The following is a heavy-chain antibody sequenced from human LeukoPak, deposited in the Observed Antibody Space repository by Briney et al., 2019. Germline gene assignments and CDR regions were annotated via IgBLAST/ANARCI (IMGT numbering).Heavy chain of an antibody. CDR2: ISAYNGNT. V-gene: IGHV1-18*01. Sequence: ASVKVSCKASGYTFTSFGISWVRQAPGQGLEWMGWISAYNGNTKSAQKFRGRVIMTTDTSTNTAYMELRSLRSDDTAVFYCVRDLGVDTSMIFFDYWGQGTLVTVSS. J-gene: IGHJ4*02. CDR1: GYTFTSFG. CDR3: VRDLGVDTSMIFFDY. D-gene: IGHD5-18*01.